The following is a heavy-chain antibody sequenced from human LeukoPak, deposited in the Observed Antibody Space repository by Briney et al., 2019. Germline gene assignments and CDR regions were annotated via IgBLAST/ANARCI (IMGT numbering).Heavy chain of an antibody. D-gene: IGHD3-10*01. V-gene: IGHV3-30*18. J-gene: IGHJ6*02. Sequence: PGGSLRLSCAASGFTFSSYGMHWVRQAPGKGLGWVAVISYDGSNKYYADSVKGRFTISRDNSKNTLYLQMNSLRAEDTAVYYCAKAPMGSMDVWGQGTTVTVSS. CDR1: GFTFSSYG. CDR2: ISYDGSNK. CDR3: AKAPMGSMDV.